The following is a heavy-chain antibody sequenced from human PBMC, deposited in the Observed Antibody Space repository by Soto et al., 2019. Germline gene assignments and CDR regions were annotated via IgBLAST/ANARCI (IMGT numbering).Heavy chain of an antibody. V-gene: IGHV1-3*01. CDR3: ARELQGLYYFDY. CDR2: INAGNGNK. CDR1: GYTVISYA. Sequence: ASVKVSCKASGYTVISYAIHWVRQAPGQRLEWMGWINAGNGNKKYSQKFQGRVTITRDTSASTAYMELTSLRSEDTAVYYCARELQGLYYFDYWGKGTLVTVSS. D-gene: IGHD2-15*01. J-gene: IGHJ4*02.